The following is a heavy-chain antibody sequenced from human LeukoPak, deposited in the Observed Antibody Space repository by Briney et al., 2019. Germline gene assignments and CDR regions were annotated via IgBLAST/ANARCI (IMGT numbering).Heavy chain of an antibody. CDR3: ARDPYSGGYSDYYYYYMDV. V-gene: IGHV3-21*01. D-gene: IGHD3-22*01. Sequence: GGSLRLSCAASSFTFSDYNMNWVRQAPGEGLEWVSSITSSSTYIYYADSVKGRFTISRDNAKNSLYLEMNSLRVDDTAVYYCARDPYSGGYSDYYYYYMDVWGKGTTVTVSS. J-gene: IGHJ6*03. CDR2: ITSSSTYI. CDR1: SFTFSDYN.